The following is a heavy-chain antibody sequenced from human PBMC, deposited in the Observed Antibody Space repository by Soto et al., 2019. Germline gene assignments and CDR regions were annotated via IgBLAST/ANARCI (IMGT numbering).Heavy chain of an antibody. V-gene: IGHV1-18*04. CDR3: AREGILGLFDAYDL. CDR2: ISTHNGNT. J-gene: IGHJ3*01. Sequence: ASVKVSCKASVFTSSGISWVRQAPGQRLEWMGWISTHNGNTVYAQKFQGRVIMTMDTSTTTVYMELRSLRPDDTAVYLCAREGILGLFDAYDLWGQGTMVTVSS. CDR1: VFTSSG. D-gene: IGHD3-3*01.